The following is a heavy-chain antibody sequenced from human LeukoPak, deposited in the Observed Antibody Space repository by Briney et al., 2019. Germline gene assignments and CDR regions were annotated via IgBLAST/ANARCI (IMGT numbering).Heavy chain of an antibody. J-gene: IGHJ6*02. CDR1: GGSISSSNSY. CDR2: ISHSGTI. D-gene: IGHD3-3*01. V-gene: IGHV4-39*01. CDR3: ARGVISYYYYYGMDV. Sequence: SETLSLTCIVSGGSISSSNSYWDWIRQPPGRGLEWIGDISHSGTINYNPSLRTRVTISADTSKNQFSLKLNSVTAADTAVYYCARGVISYYYYYGMDVWGQGTTVTVSS.